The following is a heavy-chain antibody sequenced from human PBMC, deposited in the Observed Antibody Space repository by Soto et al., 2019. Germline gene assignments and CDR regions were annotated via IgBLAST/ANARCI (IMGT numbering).Heavy chain of an antibody. CDR1: GYTFTSYG. CDR2: TSAYNGKT. J-gene: IGHJ4*02. V-gene: IGHV1-18*01. D-gene: IGHD2-15*01. CDR3: ARSMAAATDLDD. Sequence: QVQLVQSGAEVKKPGASVKVSCKASGYTFTSYGISWVRQAPGQGLEGMGWTSAYNGKTNYAQKRQGRVTMTTETSTSTAHTEMRTLRSDDTAVYSCARSMAAATDLDDWSQGALVYASS.